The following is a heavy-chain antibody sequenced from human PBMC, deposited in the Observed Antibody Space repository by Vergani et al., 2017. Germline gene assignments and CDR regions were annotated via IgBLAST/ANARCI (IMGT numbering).Heavy chain of an antibody. CDR3: RTGGNQFDDRDY. Sequence: EVQLVESGGGLVQPGGSLRLSCEVSGFTFSVQAMHWVRQTPGKRLEYVSTITGDGYNTFYANSVKGRFSVSRDNSKNTLYLHMGSLRREDTAVYYCRTGGNQFDDRDYWGQGTTVTVSS. J-gene: IGHJ4*03. CDR1: GFTFSVQA. D-gene: IGHD4-23*01. CDR2: ITGDGYNT. V-gene: IGHV3-64*01.